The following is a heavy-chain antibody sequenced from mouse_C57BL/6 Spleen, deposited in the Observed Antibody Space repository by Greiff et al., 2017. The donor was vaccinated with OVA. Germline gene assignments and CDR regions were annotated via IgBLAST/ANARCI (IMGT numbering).Heavy chain of an antibody. D-gene: IGHD4-1*01. J-gene: IGHJ2*01. CDR1: GYTFTDYY. CDR3: ARLSWDFDY. CDR2: INPNNGGT. Sequence: EVQLQQSGPELVKPGASVKISCKASGYTFTDYYMNWVKQSHGKSLEWIGDINPNNGGTSYNQKFKGKATLTVDKSSSTAHMELRSLTSEDSAVYYCARLSWDFDYWGQGTTLTVSS. V-gene: IGHV1-26*01.